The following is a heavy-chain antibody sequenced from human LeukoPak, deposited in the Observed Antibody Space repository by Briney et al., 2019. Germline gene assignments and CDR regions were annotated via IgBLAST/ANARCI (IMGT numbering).Heavy chain of an antibody. CDR1: GYTFTSYG. CDR3: ASAIGYCSGGSCPENY. Sequence: ASVKVSCKASGYTFTSYGISWVRQAPGQGLEWMGWISAYNGNTNYAQKLQGRATMTTDTSTSTAYMELRSLRSDDTAVYYCASAIGYCSGGSCPENYWGQGTLVTVSS. V-gene: IGHV1-18*01. D-gene: IGHD2-15*01. J-gene: IGHJ4*02. CDR2: ISAYNGNT.